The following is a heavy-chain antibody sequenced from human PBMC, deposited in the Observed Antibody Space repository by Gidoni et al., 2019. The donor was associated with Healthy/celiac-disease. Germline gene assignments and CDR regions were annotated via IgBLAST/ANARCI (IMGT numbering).Heavy chain of an antibody. J-gene: IGHJ5*02. D-gene: IGHD3-10*01. CDR2: IYYSGST. CDR3: ARDQGVRGSNWFDP. V-gene: IGHV4-31*03. CDR1: GGSISRGGYY. Sequence: QVQLQESGPGLVKPSQTLSLPCTVSGGSISRGGYYWSWIRQHPGKGLEWIGYIYYSGSTYYNPSLKSRVTISVDTSKNQFSLKLSSVTAADTAVYYCARDQGVRGSNWFDPWGQGTLVTVSS.